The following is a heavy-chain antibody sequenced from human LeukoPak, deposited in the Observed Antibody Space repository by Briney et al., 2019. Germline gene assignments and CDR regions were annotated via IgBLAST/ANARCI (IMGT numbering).Heavy chain of an antibody. CDR2: INHSGST. CDR3: ARGRIAARPFDY. Sequence: RASETLSLTCAVYGGSFSGYYWSWIRQPPGKGLEWIGEINHSGSTNYNPSLKSRVTISVDTSKNQFSLKLSSVTAADTAVYYCARGRIAARPFDYWGQRTLVTVSS. J-gene: IGHJ4*02. CDR1: GGSFSGYY. D-gene: IGHD6-6*01. V-gene: IGHV4-34*01.